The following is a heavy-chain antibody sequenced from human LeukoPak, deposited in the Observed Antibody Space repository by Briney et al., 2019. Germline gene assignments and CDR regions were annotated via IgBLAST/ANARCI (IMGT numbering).Heavy chain of an antibody. CDR1: GFSVSGYY. D-gene: IGHD1-26*01. CDR3: VRGHSGNPTDC. J-gene: IGHJ4*02. Sequence: PGGSLRLSCAASGFSVSGYYMSWVRQAPEKGLDWVSVTWTAGNSNYAASVEGRFTVSRDNSKHTLFLQMNSLGDEYTAVYYCVRGHSGNPTDCWGQGTLVTVSS. CDR2: TWTAGNS. V-gene: IGHV3-66*01.